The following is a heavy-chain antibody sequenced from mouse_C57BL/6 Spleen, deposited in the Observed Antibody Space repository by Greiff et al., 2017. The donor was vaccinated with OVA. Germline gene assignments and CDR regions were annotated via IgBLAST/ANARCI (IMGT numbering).Heavy chain of an antibody. CDR1: GYSITSGYY. CDR2: ISYDGSN. J-gene: IGHJ3*01. D-gene: IGHD4-1*01. Sequence: VQLKESGPGLVKPSQSLSLTCSVTGYSITSGYYWNWIRQFPGNKLEWMGYISYDGSNNYNPSLKNRISITRDTSKNQFFLKLNSVTTEDTATYYCARNWDEEGFAYWGQGTLVTVSA. V-gene: IGHV3-6*01. CDR3: ARNWDEEGFAY.